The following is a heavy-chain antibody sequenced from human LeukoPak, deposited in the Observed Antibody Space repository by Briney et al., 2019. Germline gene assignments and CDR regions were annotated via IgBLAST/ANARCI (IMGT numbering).Heavy chain of an antibody. CDR2: VNLQGST. Sequence: SGTLSLTCGVSGGSITQTNYWTWVRPPPGKGLEWIGEVNLQGSTNYNPSLMGRVAISVDKSENHVSLQLTSVTAADTAVYYCAREGGPYRPLDYSGQGTLVTVSS. CDR3: AREGGPYRPLDY. V-gene: IGHV4-4*02. CDR1: GGSITQTNY. J-gene: IGHJ4*02.